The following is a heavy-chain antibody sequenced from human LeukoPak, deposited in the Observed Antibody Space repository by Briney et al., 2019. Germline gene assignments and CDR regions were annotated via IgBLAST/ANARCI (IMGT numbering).Heavy chain of an antibody. D-gene: IGHD3-22*01. J-gene: IGHJ4*02. CDR2: ISSSGSTI. CDR3: AKDIQYYYDSSGAFDY. V-gene: IGHV3-11*01. CDR1: GFTFSDYY. Sequence: GGSLRLSCAASGFTFSDYYMSWIRQAPGKGLEWVSYISSSGSTIYYADSVKGRFTISRDNAKNSLYLQMNSLRAEDTALYYCAKDIQYYYDSSGAFDYWGQGTLVTVSS.